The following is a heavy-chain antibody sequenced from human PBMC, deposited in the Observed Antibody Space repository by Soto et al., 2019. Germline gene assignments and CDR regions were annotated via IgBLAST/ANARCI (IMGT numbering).Heavy chain of an antibody. CDR3: ARDQSYGSGSYQVSGSNY. J-gene: IGHJ4*02. V-gene: IGHV3-30-3*01. CDR1: GFTFSSYA. D-gene: IGHD3-10*01. Sequence: GGSLRLSCAASGFTFSSYAMHWVRQAPGKGLEWVAVISYDGSNKYYADSVKGRFTISRDNSKNTLYLQMNSLRAEDTAVYYCARDQSYGSGSYQVSGSNYWGQGTLVTVSS. CDR2: ISYDGSNK.